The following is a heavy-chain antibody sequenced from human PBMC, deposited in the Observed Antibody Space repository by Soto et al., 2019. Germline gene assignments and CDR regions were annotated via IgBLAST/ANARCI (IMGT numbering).Heavy chain of an antibody. CDR1: GVSLDNFF. D-gene: IGHD3-16*01. V-gene: IGHV4-59*01. J-gene: IGHJ5*02. CDR2: VSQGGTESYMTEGETT. Sequence: QVQLQESGPGLLRPSETLSLTCTVSGVSLDNFFWSWIRQTPGKGLEGSGYVSQGGTESYMTEGETTGYNPSLDSRAPISLDLPKNQFSLTLTSVTAADTAVYYCARDRGGITVSAKPLGEWFDPWGQGTLVTVSS. CDR3: ARDRGGITVSAKPLGEWFDP.